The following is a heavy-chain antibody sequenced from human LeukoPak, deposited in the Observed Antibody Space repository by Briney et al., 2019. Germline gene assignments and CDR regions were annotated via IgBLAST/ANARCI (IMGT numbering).Heavy chain of an antibody. Sequence: ASVKVSCKACGYTFTGYYMHWVRQAPGQGLEWMGWINPNSGGTNYAQKFQGRVTMTRDTSNSTAYMELSRLRSDDTAVYYCAASLFYCSGGSCHDDHNRFDPWGQGTLVTVSS. D-gene: IGHD2-15*01. CDR1: GYTFTGYY. CDR3: AASLFYCSGGSCHDDHNRFDP. CDR2: INPNSGGT. V-gene: IGHV1-2*02. J-gene: IGHJ5*02.